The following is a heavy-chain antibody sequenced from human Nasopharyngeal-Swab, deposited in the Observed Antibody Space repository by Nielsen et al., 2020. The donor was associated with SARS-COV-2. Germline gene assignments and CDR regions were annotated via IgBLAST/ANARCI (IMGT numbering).Heavy chain of an antibody. D-gene: IGHD6-19*01. CDR2: IYYSGST. V-gene: IGHV4-59*01. Sequence: WIRQPPGKGLEWIGYIYYSGSTNYNPSLKSRVTISVDTSKNQFSLKLSSVTAADTAVYYCARGGSGWSTTFDYWGQGTLVTVFS. J-gene: IGHJ4*02. CDR3: ARGGSGWSTTFDY.